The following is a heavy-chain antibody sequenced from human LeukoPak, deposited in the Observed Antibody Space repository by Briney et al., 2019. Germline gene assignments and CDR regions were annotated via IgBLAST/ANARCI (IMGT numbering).Heavy chain of an antibody. D-gene: IGHD4-17*01. V-gene: IGHV3-30-3*01. CDR3: ARDRGYGDSTTYYFDY. Sequence: GGSLGLSCAASGFTFSSYAMSWVRQAPGKGLEWVAVISYDGSNKYYADSVKGRFTISRDNSKNTLYLQMNSLRAEDTAVYYCARDRGYGDSTTYYFDYWGQGTLVTVSS. CDR2: ISYDGSNK. J-gene: IGHJ4*02. CDR1: GFTFSSYA.